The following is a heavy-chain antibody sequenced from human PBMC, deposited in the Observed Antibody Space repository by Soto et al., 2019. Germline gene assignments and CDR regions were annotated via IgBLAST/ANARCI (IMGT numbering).Heavy chain of an antibody. CDR2: MNPNSGNT. D-gene: IGHD2-8*01. CDR1: GYTFTSYD. J-gene: IGHJ5*02. V-gene: IGHV1-8*01. Sequence: ASVKVSCKASGYTFTSYDINWVRQATGQGLEWMGWMNPNSGNTGYAQKFQGRVTMTRNTSISTAYMELSSLRSEDTAVYYCAKFADYCTNGVCYYWFDPWGQGTLVTVSS. CDR3: AKFADYCTNGVCYYWFDP.